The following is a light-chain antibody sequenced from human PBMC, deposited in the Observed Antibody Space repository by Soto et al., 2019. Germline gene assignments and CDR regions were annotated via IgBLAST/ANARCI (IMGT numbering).Light chain of an antibody. CDR1: QSVSSN. CDR2: GAS. Sequence: EIVMTQSPATLSVSPGERATLSCRASQSVSSNLAWYQQKPGQAPRLLIYGASTRATGIPARFSGSGSGTAFNLTISSLQSEDFAVYYCQQYNNWPLYTFGQGTKLEIK. CDR3: QQYNNWPLYT. V-gene: IGKV3-15*01. J-gene: IGKJ2*01.